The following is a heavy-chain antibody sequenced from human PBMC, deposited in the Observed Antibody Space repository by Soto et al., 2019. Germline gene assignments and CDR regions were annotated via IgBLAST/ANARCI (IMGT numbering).Heavy chain of an antibody. J-gene: IGHJ6*02. D-gene: IGHD3-3*01. CDR3: AKDDTYYDFWSGYLNYYYYGMDV. CDR1: GFTFSSYG. V-gene: IGHV3-30*18. CDR2: ISYDGSNK. Sequence: GGSLRLSCAASGFTFSSYGMHWVRQAPGKGLEWVAVISYDGSNKYYADSVKGRFTISRDNSKNTLYLQMNSLRAEDTAVYYCAKDDTYYDFWSGYLNYYYYGMDVWGQGTTVTVSS.